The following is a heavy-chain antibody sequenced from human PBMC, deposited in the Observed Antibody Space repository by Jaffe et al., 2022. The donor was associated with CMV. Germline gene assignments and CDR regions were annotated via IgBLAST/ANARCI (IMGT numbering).Heavy chain of an antibody. V-gene: IGHV3-23*01. Sequence: EVQLLESGGGLVQPGGSLRLSCAASGFTFSSYAMNWVRQAPGKGLEWVSVVSGSGDSTYYADSVKGRFTISRDNSKNTLYLQMNSLRAEDTAVYYCAKDKAQDHGGDYHYKYYYGMDVWGQGTAVTVSS. J-gene: IGHJ6*02. CDR2: VSGSGDST. D-gene: IGHD2-21*02. CDR1: GFTFSSYA. CDR3: AKDKAQDHGGDYHYKYYYGMDV.